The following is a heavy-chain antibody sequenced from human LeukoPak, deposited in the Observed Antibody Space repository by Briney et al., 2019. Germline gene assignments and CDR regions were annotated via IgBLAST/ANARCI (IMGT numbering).Heavy chain of an antibody. Sequence: ASVKVSCKASGYTFTGYYMHWVRQAPGQGLEWMGWINPNSGGTNYAQKFQGRVTMTRDTSISTAYMELSRLRSDDTAVYYCARDSLPKEGDYYYYYGMDVWGQGTTVTVSS. V-gene: IGHV1-2*02. J-gene: IGHJ6*02. CDR1: GYTFTGYY. CDR2: INPNSGGT. CDR3: ARDSLPKEGDYYYYYGMDV. D-gene: IGHD2-15*01.